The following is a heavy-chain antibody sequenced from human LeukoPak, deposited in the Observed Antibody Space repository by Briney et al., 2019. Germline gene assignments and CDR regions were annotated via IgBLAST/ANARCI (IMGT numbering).Heavy chain of an antibody. V-gene: IGHV3-23*01. D-gene: IGHD2-15*01. J-gene: IGHJ5*02. CDR3: AKAGGYCSGGSCYPWFDP. Sequence: GGSLRLSCAASGFTFSSYAMSWVRQAPGKGLECVSAISGSGGSTYYADSVKGRFTISRDNSKNTLYLQMNSLRAEDTAVYYCAKAGGYCSGGSCYPWFDPWGQGTLVTVSS. CDR1: GFTFSSYA. CDR2: ISGSGGST.